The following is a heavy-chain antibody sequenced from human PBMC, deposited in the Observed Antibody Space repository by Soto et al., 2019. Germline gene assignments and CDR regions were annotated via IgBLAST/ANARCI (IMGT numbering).Heavy chain of an antibody. V-gene: IGHV4-59*01. CDR3: ARDGATGEESWFDP. D-gene: IGHD4-17*01. J-gene: IGHJ5*02. CDR2: IYYSGST. Sequence: QVQLQESGPGLVKPSETLSLTCTVSGGSISSYYWSWIRQPPGKGLEWIGYIYYSGSTNYNPSLKSRVTISVDTSKNQVSLKLSSVTAADTAVYYCARDGATGEESWFDPWGQGTLVTVSS. CDR1: GGSISSYY.